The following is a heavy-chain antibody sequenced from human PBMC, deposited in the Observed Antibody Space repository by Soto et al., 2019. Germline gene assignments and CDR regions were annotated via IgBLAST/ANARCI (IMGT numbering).Heavy chain of an antibody. CDR3: AKRDSSGWGDAFDI. V-gene: IGHV3-30*18. CDR2: ISYDGSNK. CDR1: GFTFSSYG. J-gene: IGHJ3*02. D-gene: IGHD6-19*01. Sequence: GGSLRLSCAASGFTFSSYGMHWVRQAPGKGLEWVAVISYDGSNKYYADSVKGRFTISRDNSKNTLYLQMNSLRAEDTAVYYCAKRDSSGWGDAFDIWGQGTMVTVSS.